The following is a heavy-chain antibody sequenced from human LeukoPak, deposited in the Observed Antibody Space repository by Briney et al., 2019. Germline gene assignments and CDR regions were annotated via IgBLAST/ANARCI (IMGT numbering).Heavy chain of an antibody. J-gene: IGHJ4*02. V-gene: IGHV4-4*07. D-gene: IGHD2-2*01. CDR2: IYSSGNT. CDR1: GGSITSYY. Sequence: SETLSLTCTVSGGSITSYYWSWMRQPAGKGLEWIGRIYSSGNTNYNPSLKSRVTMSVDASKNQFSLKLSSVTAADTAVYYCARRHCSSTTCYGYFDYWGQGTLVTVSS. CDR3: ARRHCSSTTCYGYFDY.